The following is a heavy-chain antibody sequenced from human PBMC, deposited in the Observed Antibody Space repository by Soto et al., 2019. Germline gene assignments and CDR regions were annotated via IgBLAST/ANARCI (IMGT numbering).Heavy chain of an antibody. Sequence: PGGSLRLSCAASGFTFSSYAMHWVRQAPGKGLEWVAVISYDGSNKYYADSVKGRFTISRDNSKNTLYLQMNSLRAEDTAVYYCVMVRGVISKLDYYGMDVWGQGTTVTVSS. CDR3: VMVRGVISKLDYYGMDV. J-gene: IGHJ6*02. D-gene: IGHD3-10*01. CDR1: GFTFSSYA. V-gene: IGHV3-30-3*01. CDR2: ISYDGSNK.